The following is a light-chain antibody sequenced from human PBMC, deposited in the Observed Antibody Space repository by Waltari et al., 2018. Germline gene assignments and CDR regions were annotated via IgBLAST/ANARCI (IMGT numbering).Light chain of an antibody. CDR1: QSALTN. Sequence: ETVMTQSPATLSVSPGERAILSCRARQSALTNLVWYQQQPGQAPRLLRYGASNRATGIPARFSGRGSATEFTLTISSLQSEDFAVYYCQHYNNWPRTFGQGTKVEIK. CDR2: GAS. V-gene: IGKV3-15*01. J-gene: IGKJ1*01. CDR3: QHYNNWPRT.